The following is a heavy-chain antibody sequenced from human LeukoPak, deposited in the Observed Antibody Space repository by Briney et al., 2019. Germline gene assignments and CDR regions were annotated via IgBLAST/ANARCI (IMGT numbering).Heavy chain of an antibody. Sequence: SETLSLTCTVSGGSVSSGSYYWSWIRQPPGKGLEYLGCVYYGGTTRYNPSLRSRATISVDTSKNRFSLNLKSVTAADTAVYYCTRGLRLGYRSGGSCYYWFDPWGQGTRVTVSS. V-gene: IGHV4-61*01. D-gene: IGHD2-15*01. CDR1: GGSVSSGSYY. CDR2: VYYGGTT. CDR3: TRGLRLGYRSGGSCYYWFDP. J-gene: IGHJ5*02.